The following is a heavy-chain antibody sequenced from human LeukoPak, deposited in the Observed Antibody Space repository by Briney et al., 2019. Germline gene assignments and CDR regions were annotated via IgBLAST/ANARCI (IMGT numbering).Heavy chain of an antibody. Sequence: SETLSLTCAVSGGPISSSNWWSWVRQPPGKGLEWIGEIYHSGSTNYNPSLKSRVTISVDTSKNQFSLKLSSVTAADTAVYYCARSVRVVTATYYFDYWGQGTLVTVSS. CDR3: ARSVRVVTATYYFDY. J-gene: IGHJ4*02. CDR2: IYHSGST. D-gene: IGHD2-21*02. CDR1: GGPISSSNW. V-gene: IGHV4-4*02.